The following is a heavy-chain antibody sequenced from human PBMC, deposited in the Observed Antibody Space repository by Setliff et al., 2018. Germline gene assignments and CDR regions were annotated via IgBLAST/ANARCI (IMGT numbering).Heavy chain of an antibody. CDR1: GYTFTAYD. Sequence: GASVKVSCKASGYTFTAYDIVWVRQATGPGLEWMGWMNPNSGRTGHPQTFQGRVTMTRNTSISTAYMELSSLRSEDTAVYFCARGALVLQFLEWLPRFYYMDVWGKGTTVTVSS. CDR2: MNPNSGRT. V-gene: IGHV1-8*02. D-gene: IGHD3-3*01. CDR3: ARGALVLQFLEWLPRFYYMDV. J-gene: IGHJ6*03.